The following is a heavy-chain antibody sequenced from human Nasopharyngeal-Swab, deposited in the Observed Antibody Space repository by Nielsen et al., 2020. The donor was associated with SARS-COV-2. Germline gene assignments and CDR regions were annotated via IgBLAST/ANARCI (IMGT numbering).Heavy chain of an antibody. CDR2: ISSSSSTI. CDR1: GFTFSDFT. J-gene: IGHJ5*02. CDR3: ASGSSWWFDP. V-gene: IGHV3-48*02. Sequence: GESLKISCAASGFTFSDFTMTWVRQAPGKGLEWVSYISSSSSTIYYADSVKGRFTISRDNAKNSLYLQMNSLRDEDTAVYYCASGSSWWFDPWGQGTLVTVSS. D-gene: IGHD1-26*01.